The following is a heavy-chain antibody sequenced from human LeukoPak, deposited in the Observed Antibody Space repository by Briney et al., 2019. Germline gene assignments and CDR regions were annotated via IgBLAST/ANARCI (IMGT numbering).Heavy chain of an antibody. CDR3: ARTSGYGSSWHSY. V-gene: IGHV1-18*04. CDR2: ISGYNGNS. CDR1: GYTFTGYY. Sequence: ASVKVSCKASGYTFTGYYMHWVRQAPGQGLEWMGWISGYNGNSQYSEKFQGRVTMATDTSTNTAYMELRSLRSDDTAVYYCARTSGYGSSWHSYWGQGTLVTVSS. D-gene: IGHD6-13*01. J-gene: IGHJ4*02.